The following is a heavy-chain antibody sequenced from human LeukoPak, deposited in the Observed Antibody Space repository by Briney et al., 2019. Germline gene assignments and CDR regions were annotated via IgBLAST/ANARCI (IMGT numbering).Heavy chain of an antibody. CDR1: GYSIRSGFY. CDR3: ARAVGSFDWLPLFDY. D-gene: IGHD3-9*01. J-gene: IGHJ4*02. V-gene: IGHV4-38-2*02. CDR2: IYHSGIT. Sequence: SETLSLTCTVSGYSIRSGFYWGWIRQPPGKGLEWIGNIYHSGITYYTPSLKSRVTISVDTSKNQFYLKLSSVTAADTAVYYCARAVGSFDWLPLFDYWGQGPLVTVSS.